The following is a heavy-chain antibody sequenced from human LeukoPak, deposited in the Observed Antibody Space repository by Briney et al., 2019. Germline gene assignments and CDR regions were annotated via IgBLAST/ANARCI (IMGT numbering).Heavy chain of an antibody. CDR3: ARGRDIVVVPAVPFDY. Sequence: PSETLSLTCAVYGGSFSGYYWSWIRQPPGKGLEWIGEINHSGSTNYNPSLKSRVTISVDTSKNQFSLKLSSVTAADTAVYYCARGRDIVVVPAVPFDYWGQETLVTVSS. CDR1: GGSFSGYY. CDR2: INHSGST. J-gene: IGHJ4*02. D-gene: IGHD2-2*01. V-gene: IGHV4-34*01.